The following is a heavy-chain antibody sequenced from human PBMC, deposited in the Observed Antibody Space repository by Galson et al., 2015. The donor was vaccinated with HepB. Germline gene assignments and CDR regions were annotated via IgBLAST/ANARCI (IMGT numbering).Heavy chain of an antibody. CDR2: ITSRSTNI. CDR1: GFSFSGSS. J-gene: IGHJ3*02. Sequence: SLRLSCAASGFSFSGSSINWVRQAPGKGLEWVSYITSRSTNINYADSVKGRFTISRDNAKNSLYLQMNSLRVEDTAVYYCVRDISYAFDIWGQGTTVTVSS. D-gene: IGHD1-14*01. V-gene: IGHV3-48*01. CDR3: VRDISYAFDI.